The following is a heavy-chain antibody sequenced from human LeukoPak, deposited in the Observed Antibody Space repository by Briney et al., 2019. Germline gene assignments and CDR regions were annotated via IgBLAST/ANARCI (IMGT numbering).Heavy chain of an antibody. CDR1: GFTFSSYG. V-gene: IGHV3-33*06. CDR3: AKVPPYYYDSSALQWY. J-gene: IGHJ4*02. D-gene: IGHD3-22*01. Sequence: GRSLRLSCAASGFTFSSYGMHWVRQAPGKGLEWVAVIWYDGSNKYYADSVKGRFTISRDNSKNTLYLQMNSLRAEDTAVYYCAKVPPYYYDSSALQWYWGQGTLVTVSS. CDR2: IWYDGSNK.